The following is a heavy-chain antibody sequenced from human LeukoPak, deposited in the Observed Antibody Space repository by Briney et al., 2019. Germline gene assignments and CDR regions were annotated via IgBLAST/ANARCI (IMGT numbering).Heavy chain of an antibody. J-gene: IGHJ4*02. Sequence: ASVKVSCKASGGTSSSYAISWVRQAPGQGLEWMGRIIPILGIANYAQKFQGRVTITADKSTSTAYMELSSLRSEDTAVYYCARVSMDYDILTGYYHYYFDYWGQGTLVTVSS. CDR1: GGTSSSYA. CDR3: ARVSMDYDILTGYYHYYFDY. V-gene: IGHV1-69*04. CDR2: IIPILGIA. D-gene: IGHD3-9*01.